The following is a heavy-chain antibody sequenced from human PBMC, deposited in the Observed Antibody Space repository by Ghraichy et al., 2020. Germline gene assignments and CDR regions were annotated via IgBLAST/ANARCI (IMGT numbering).Heavy chain of an antibody. CDR2: ISYDGINK. Sequence: SLRLSCAASGFTFNNYGMHWVRQAPGKGLEWVAIISYDGINKYYADSVTGRFTISRDNSKNTLYLQMNSLRAEDTALYYCAKPRRPYCGGGCSNDAFDIWGQGTMVTVSS. D-gene: IGHD2-21*02. J-gene: IGHJ3*02. V-gene: IGHV3-30*18. CDR1: GFTFNNYG. CDR3: AKPRRPYCGGGCSNDAFDI.